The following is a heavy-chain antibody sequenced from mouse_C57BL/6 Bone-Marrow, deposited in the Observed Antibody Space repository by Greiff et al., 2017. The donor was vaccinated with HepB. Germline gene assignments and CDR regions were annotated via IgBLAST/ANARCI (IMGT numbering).Heavy chain of an antibody. V-gene: IGHV1-78*01. J-gene: IGHJ2*01. CDR1: GYTFTDHT. CDR2: IYPRDGST. Sequence: VKLMESDAELVKPGASVKISCKVSGYTFTDHTIHWMKQRPEQGLEWIGYIYPRDGSTKYNEKFKGKATLTADKSSSTAYMQLNSLTSEDSAVYFCANLYYGFFYFDYWGQGTTLTVSS. CDR3: ANLYYGFFYFDY. D-gene: IGHD1-1*01.